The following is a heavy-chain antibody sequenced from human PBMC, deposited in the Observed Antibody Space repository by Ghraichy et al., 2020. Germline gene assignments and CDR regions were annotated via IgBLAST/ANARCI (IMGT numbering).Heavy chain of an antibody. CDR2: IDEDGSEK. J-gene: IGHJ4*02. D-gene: IGHD1-1*01. V-gene: IGHV3-7*04. CDR3: GKDLHWNQCDH. CDR1: GFMFNQNW. Sequence: GESLNISCAASGFMFNQNWMIWFRQAPGEGLEWVANIDEDGSEKNYVDSVKGRFTISRDNAKDSVYLQMDSLRVEDTAVYYCGKDLHWNQCDHWGQGALVTVSS.